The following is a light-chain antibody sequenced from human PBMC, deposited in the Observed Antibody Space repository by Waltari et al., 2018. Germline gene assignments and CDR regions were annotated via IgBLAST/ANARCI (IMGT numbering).Light chain of an antibody. CDR1: QTVRTTY. CDR2: DTS. V-gene: IGKV3-20*01. CDR3: QQYDISPLT. Sequence: DIVLPQSPGTLSLSPGERATPSGRASQTVRTTYLAWYQQKPGQAPTLLIYDTSSRATGIPDRFSGSGSGTDFSLTISSLEPEDFAVYYCQQYDISPLTFGGGTKVETK. J-gene: IGKJ4*01.